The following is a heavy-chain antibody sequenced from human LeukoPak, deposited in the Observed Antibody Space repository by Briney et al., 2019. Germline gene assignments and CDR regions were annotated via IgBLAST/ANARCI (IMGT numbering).Heavy chain of an antibody. J-gene: IGHJ4*02. V-gene: IGHV1-18*01. Sequence: ASVKVSCKASGYTFTSYGISWVRQAPGQGLEWMGWISAYNGNTNYAQKLQGRVTMTTDTSTSTAYMELRSLRSDDTAVYYCARDLHGDGYPGPIGDYWGQGTLVTVSS. CDR2: ISAYNGNT. CDR1: GYTFTSYG. D-gene: IGHD5-24*01. CDR3: ARDLHGDGYPGPIGDY.